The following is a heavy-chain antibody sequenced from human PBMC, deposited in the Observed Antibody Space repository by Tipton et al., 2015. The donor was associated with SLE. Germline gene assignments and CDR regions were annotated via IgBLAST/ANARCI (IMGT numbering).Heavy chain of an antibody. CDR3: ARGYYGSGRLDV. V-gene: IGHV4-59*01. J-gene: IGHJ6*02. D-gene: IGHD3-10*01. CDR1: GGSISSDY. Sequence: TLSLTCTVSGGSISSDYWAWIRQPPGKGLEWIGYISYSGSTSYNPSLKSRVTISVDRSKKQFSLKLSSVTAADTAVYYCARGYYGSGRLDVWGQGTTVTVSS. CDR2: ISYSGST.